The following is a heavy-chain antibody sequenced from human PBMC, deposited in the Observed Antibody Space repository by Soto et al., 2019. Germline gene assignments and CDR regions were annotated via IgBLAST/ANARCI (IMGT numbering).Heavy chain of an antibody. CDR3: ARKYCSSTSCYRDNWFDP. J-gene: IGHJ5*02. D-gene: IGHD2-2*02. V-gene: IGHV1-69*13. Sequence: GPSVKVSCKASGGTFSSYAISWVRQAPGQGLEWMGGIIPIFGTANYAQKFQGRVTITADESTSTAYMELSSLRSEDTAVYYCARKYCSSTSCYRDNWFDPWGQGTLVTVSS. CDR1: GGTFSSYA. CDR2: IIPIFGTA.